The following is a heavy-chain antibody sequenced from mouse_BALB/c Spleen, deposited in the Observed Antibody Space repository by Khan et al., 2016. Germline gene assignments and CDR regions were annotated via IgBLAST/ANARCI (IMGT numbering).Heavy chain of an antibody. CDR1: GFTFSGFW. J-gene: IGHJ1*01. CDR3: MRYDGYYWYFDG. V-gene: IGHV11-2*02. CDR2: INSDGSAI. Sequence: EVQLLETGGGLVQPGGSRGLSCEGSGFTFSGFWMSWVRQTPGKTLEWIGDINSDGSAINYAPSLKDRFTIFRYNDNSTLYLHMSNVRSEEADTYFCMRYDGYYWYFDGWGAGTTVTVST. D-gene: IGHD2-3*01.